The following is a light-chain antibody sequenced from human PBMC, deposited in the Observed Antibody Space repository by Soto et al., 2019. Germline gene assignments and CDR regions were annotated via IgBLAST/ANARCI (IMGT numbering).Light chain of an antibody. J-gene: IGLJ3*02. Sequence: QSALTQPRSVSGSPGQSVTISCTGTSSDVGVYNYVSRYQQHPGKAPQLVIYDVIKRPSGVPDRFSGSKSGNTASLTISGLQAEDEADYYCCSYAGSSLWVFGGGTKLTVL. CDR1: SSDVGVYNY. V-gene: IGLV2-11*01. CDR2: DVI. CDR3: CSYAGSSLWV.